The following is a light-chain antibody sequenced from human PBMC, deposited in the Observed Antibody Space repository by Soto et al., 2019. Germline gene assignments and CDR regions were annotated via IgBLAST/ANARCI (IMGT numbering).Light chain of an antibody. V-gene: IGLV2-14*01. CDR3: SSYTSTALYV. J-gene: IGLJ1*01. CDR2: EVT. Sequence: QSALTQPASVSASPGQSITISCTGTSNDVGGYDYVSWYQQYPGKAPKLLIYEVTHRPSGVSGRFSGSKSGNTASLTISGLQAEDDADYYCSSYTSTALYVFGTGTKVTVL. CDR1: SNDVGGYDY.